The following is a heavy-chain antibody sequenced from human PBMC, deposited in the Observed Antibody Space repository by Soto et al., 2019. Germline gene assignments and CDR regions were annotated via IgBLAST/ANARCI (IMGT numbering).Heavy chain of an antibody. J-gene: IGHJ6*02. CDR1: GFTSSSYW. V-gene: IGHV3-7*01. CDR3: ARDPTTTTWYYGMDV. D-gene: IGHD4-17*01. CDR2: IKQDGSEK. Sequence: GGSLRLSCAASGFTSSSYWMSWVRQAPGKGLEWVANIKQDGSEKYYVDSVKGRFTISRDNAKNSLYLQMNSLRAEDTAVYYCARDPTTTTWYYGMDVWGQGTTVTVSS.